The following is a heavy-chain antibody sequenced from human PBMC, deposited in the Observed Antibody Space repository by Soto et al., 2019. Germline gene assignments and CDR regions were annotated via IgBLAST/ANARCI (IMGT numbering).Heavy chain of an antibody. D-gene: IGHD4-4*01. CDR1: GFTFSSYW. V-gene: IGHV3-74*01. CDR3: TRGLPNYSSFDS. J-gene: IGHJ4*02. CDR2: VSSDGSST. Sequence: EVQLVESGGSLDQPGESLRLSCAASGFTFSSYWMHWIRQAPGKGLVWVSRVSSDGSSTVYANSVKGRLTISRDNAKHTLYLQMNSLSDEDTAVYYCTRGLPNYSSFDSWGQGTLVTVSS.